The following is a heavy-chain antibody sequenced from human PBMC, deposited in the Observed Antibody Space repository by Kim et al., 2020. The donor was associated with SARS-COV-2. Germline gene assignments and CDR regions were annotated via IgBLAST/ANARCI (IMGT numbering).Heavy chain of an antibody. Sequence: GGSLRLSCAASGFTFSSYGMHWVRQAPGKGLEWVAVISYDGSNKYYADSVKGRFTISRDNSKNTLYLQMNSLRAEDTAVYYCAKDHPTGSHSSGYYYDWGQGTLVTVSS. CDR2: ISYDGSNK. V-gene: IGHV3-30*18. D-gene: IGHD3-22*01. J-gene: IGHJ4*02. CDR1: GFTFSSYG. CDR3: AKDHPTGSHSSGYYYD.